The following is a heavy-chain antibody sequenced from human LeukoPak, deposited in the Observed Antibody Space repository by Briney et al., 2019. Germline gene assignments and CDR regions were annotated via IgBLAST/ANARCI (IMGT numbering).Heavy chain of an antibody. CDR2: IYTSGGT. CDR3: ARVYSSGWRDAFDI. CDR1: GGSISSYY. D-gene: IGHD6-19*01. Sequence: SETLSLTCTVSGGSISSYYCSWIRQPAGKGLEWSGRIYTSGGTNYNPSLKSRVTMSVDTSKNQFSLKLSSVTAADTAVYYCARVYSSGWRDAFDIWGQGTMVTVSS. V-gene: IGHV4-4*07. J-gene: IGHJ3*02.